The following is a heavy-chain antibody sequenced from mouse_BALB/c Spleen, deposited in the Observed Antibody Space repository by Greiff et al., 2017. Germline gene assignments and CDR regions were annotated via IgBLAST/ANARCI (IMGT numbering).Heavy chain of an antibody. CDR1: GFNIKDTY. CDR3: ARISGDYDPWFAD. CDR2: IDPANGNT. D-gene: IGHD2-4*01. Sequence: VQLQQSGAELVKPGASVKLSCTASGFNIKDTYMHWVKQRPEQGLEWIGRIDPANGNTKYDPKFQGKATITADTSSNTAYLQLSSLTSEDTAVYYCARISGDYDPWFADWGQGTLVTVSA. J-gene: IGHJ3*01. V-gene: IGHV14-3*02.